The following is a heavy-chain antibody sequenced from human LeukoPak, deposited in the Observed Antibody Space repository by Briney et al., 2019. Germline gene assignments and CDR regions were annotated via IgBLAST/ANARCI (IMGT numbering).Heavy chain of an antibody. V-gene: IGHV4-39*07. Sequence: SETLSLTCTVSGGSISSSSYYLGWIRQPPGKRLEWIGSIYYSGSTYYNPSLKSRVTISVDTSKNQFSLKLSSVTAADTAVYYCAREARSGDDYWGQGTLVTVSS. D-gene: IGHD1-1*01. CDR2: IYYSGST. J-gene: IGHJ4*02. CDR1: GGSISSSSYY. CDR3: AREARSGDDY.